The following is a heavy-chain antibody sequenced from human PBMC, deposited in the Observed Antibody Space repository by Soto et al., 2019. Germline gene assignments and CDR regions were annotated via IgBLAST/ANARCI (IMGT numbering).Heavy chain of an antibody. CDR1: GYSFSKFG. J-gene: IGHJ6*02. V-gene: IGHV1-18*04. CDR3: ARAEGMAPYYSYAMDV. Sequence: VVLVQSGAEVKSLGATVKVSCQASGYSFSKFGIGWVRQAPGRGFEWVGLINNYNGHTNFAPKFKGRVSLTRDSSATTAYMELSSLTPDDSAIYFCARAEGMAPYYSYAMDVWGQGTAVTVSS. CDR2: INNYNGHT.